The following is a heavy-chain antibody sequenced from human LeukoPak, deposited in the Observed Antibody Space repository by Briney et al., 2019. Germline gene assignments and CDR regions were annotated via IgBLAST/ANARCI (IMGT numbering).Heavy chain of an antibody. CDR2: ISGSGDST. CDR3: AKEGIAVASFDY. V-gene: IGHV3-23*01. CDR1: GCTFCIYA. D-gene: IGHD6-19*01. J-gene: IGHJ4*02. Sequence: GGALRLSCTASGCTFCIYAMSWARQGPGKGLEWVTAISGSGDSTLYADSVRGRFTISRDNSKNTRYLQMNSLRAEDTAVYYCAKEGIAVASFDYWGQGILVTVSS.